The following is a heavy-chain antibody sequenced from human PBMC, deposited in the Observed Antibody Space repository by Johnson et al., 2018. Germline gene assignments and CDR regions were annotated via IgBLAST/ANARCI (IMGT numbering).Heavy chain of an antibody. V-gene: IGHV3-15*07. Sequence: VQLVESGGGLVKPGESLRLSCAASGFTVGDVWMNWARQAPGKGLEWVGRIKSKADGGTTDYVGPVKGRFTISRDGSRNTLYLQMNSLKTEDTAVYYCSPGGRYSKYYYNYMDVWGKGTTVTVSS. CDR1: GFTVGDVW. D-gene: IGHD3-10*01. CDR3: SPGGRYSKYYYNYMDV. CDR2: IKSKADGGTT. J-gene: IGHJ6*03.